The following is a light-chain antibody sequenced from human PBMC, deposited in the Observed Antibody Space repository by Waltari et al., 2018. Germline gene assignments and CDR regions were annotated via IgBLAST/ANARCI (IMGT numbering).Light chain of an antibody. CDR3: CSFTSRSTWV. Sequence: QSALTQPASVSGSPGQSITISCTGTSSDVGAYNFVSWYQQHPGKVPKLLIFDVSNRPSGVSNRISGSKSGNTASLTISGLQAEDESDYYCCSFTSRSTWVFGGGTKLTVL. CDR1: SSDVGAYNF. V-gene: IGLV2-14*01. CDR2: DVS. J-gene: IGLJ3*02.